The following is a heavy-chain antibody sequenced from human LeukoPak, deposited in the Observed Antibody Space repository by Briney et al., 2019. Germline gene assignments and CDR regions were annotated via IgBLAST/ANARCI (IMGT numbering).Heavy chain of an antibody. CDR3: AKASTRASGYYFDS. V-gene: IGHV3-23*01. Sequence: GGSLRLSCAASGFTFSSYAMGWVRQAPGKGLEWVSSVMGGGITTYYADSMKGRFTISRDNSKDTLFLQINSLRAEDTATYYCAKASTRASGYYFDSWGQGTLVTVSS. CDR1: GFTFSSYA. J-gene: IGHJ4*02. D-gene: IGHD3-22*01. CDR2: VMGGGITT.